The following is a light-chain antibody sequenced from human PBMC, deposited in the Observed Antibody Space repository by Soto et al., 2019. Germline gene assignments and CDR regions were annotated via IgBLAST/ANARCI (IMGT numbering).Light chain of an antibody. J-gene: IGKJ1*01. V-gene: IGKV3-20*01. CDR3: QQYETSLGLT. CDR1: QRVSSTY. Sequence: ERVLTQSARTMPVSPVARATLCCTGSQRVSSTYLAWYQQKPGQAPRLLIYGTSSRATGIPTRFSGSGSGTDFTLSITRLEPEDFAVYYCQQYETSLGLTFGQGTKVDIK. CDR2: GTS.